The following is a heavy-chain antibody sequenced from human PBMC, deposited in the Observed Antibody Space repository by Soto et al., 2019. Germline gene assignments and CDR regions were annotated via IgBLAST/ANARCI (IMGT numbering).Heavy chain of an antibody. Sequence: QVQLQESGPGLVKPSQTLSLTCTVSGDSISSGGYYWSWIRQHPGKGLEWIGYIYYSGSTYYNPSLKSRVTISVDTSKNQFSLKLSSVTAADTAVYYCARGPYYYGSGSYPPREDVDYYGMDVWGQRTTVTVSS. V-gene: IGHV4-31*03. J-gene: IGHJ6*02. CDR3: ARGPYYYGSGSYPPREDVDYYGMDV. CDR2: IYYSGST. D-gene: IGHD3-10*01. CDR1: GDSISSGGYY.